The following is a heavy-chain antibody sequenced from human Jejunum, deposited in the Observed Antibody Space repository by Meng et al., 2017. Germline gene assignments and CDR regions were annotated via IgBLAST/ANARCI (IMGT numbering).Heavy chain of an antibody. V-gene: IGHV3-23*01. Sequence: EGQVWESGGGVGQRGGALRLSCVASGFAFSSNAMSWVRQAPGKGLEWVSAISGGSDFSYYADSVKGRFTISRDNSKNTLFLQMSSLRAEDTAVFYCAKDWTHFDYWGQGTLVTVSS. CDR1: GFAFSSNA. J-gene: IGHJ4*02. D-gene: IGHD3/OR15-3a*01. CDR2: ISGGSDFS. CDR3: AKDWTHFDY.